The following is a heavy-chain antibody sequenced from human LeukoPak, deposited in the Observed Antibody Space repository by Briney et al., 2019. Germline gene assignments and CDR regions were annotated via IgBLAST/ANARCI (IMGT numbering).Heavy chain of an antibody. CDR2: INTNTGNP. V-gene: IGHV7-4-1*02. Sequence: ASVKVSCKASGYTFTSYAMNWVRQAPGQGLEWMGWINTNTGNPTYAQGFTGRFVFSLDTSVSTAYLQISSLKAEDTAVYHCARGQLRYCSGGSCYSGYYYGMDVWGQGTTVTVSS. J-gene: IGHJ6*02. CDR1: GYTFTSYA. CDR3: ARGQLRYCSGGSCYSGYYYGMDV. D-gene: IGHD2-15*01.